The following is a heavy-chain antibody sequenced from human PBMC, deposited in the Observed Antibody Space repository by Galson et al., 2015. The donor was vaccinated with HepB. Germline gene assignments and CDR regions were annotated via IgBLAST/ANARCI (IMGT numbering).Heavy chain of an antibody. V-gene: IGHV3-11*01. J-gene: IGHJ6*02. CDR1: GFPFGDYY. D-gene: IGHD2/OR15-2a*01. CDR2: ISSSGTTM. Sequence: SLRLSCAASGFPFGDYYMTWIRQSPGKGLEWVSYISSSGTTMYDADSVRGRFTISRDNAKNSLFLQMSSLRAEDTAVYYCVRLVTHRRHYYYAMDVWGQGTTVTVSS. CDR3: VRLVTHRRHYYYAMDV.